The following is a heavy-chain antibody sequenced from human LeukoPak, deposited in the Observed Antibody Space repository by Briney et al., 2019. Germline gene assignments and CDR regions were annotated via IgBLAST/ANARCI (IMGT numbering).Heavy chain of an antibody. D-gene: IGHD3-10*01. J-gene: IGHJ5*02. V-gene: IGHV3-7*05. Sequence: PGGSLRLSCAASGLPFSIYWMSSVRQAPGQGLEWVANIKPDGSEKYYVESAKGRFTISRDNAKNSLYLQMNSLRAEDTAVYYCLRGNSGTVVREVSWAWFDPWGQGTLVTVSS. CDR3: LRGNSGTVVREVSWAWFDP. CDR1: GLPFSIYW. CDR2: IKPDGSEK.